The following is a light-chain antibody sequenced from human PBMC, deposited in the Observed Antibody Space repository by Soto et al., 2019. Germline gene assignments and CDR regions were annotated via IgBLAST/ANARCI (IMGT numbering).Light chain of an antibody. Sequence: QSVLTQPPSASGTPGQRVTISCSGSSSNIGSNSVYWYQQLPGTAPKLLIYSNNQRPSGVPDRFSGSKSGTSASLAISGLQSEDEADYYCAAWDDSLNGYVFGPGTKVTGL. J-gene: IGLJ1*01. CDR1: SSNIGSNS. CDR2: SNN. CDR3: AAWDDSLNGYV. V-gene: IGLV1-44*01.